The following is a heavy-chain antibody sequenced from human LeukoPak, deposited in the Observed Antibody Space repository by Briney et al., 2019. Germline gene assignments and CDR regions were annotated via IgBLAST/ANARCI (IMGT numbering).Heavy chain of an antibody. V-gene: IGHV1-2*02. CDR1: GYTFTGYY. J-gene: IGHJ4*02. Sequence: ASVKVSCKASGYTFTGYYMHWVRQAPGQGLEWMGWINPNSGGTNYVQKFQGRVTITADKSTSTAYMELSSLRSEDTAVYYCAIIYGGGSSGWTMSPFDYWGQGTLVTVSS. CDR2: INPNSGGT. CDR3: AIIYGGGSSGWTMSPFDY. D-gene: IGHD6-19*01.